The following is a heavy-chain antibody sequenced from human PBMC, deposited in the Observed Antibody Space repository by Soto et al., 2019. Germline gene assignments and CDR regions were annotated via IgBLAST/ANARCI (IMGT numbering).Heavy chain of an antibody. J-gene: IGHJ6*02. Sequence: PSETLSLTCAVYGGSFGGYYWSWIRQPPGKGLEWIGSIYHSGSTYYNPSLKSRVTISVDTSKNQFSLKLSSVTAADTAVYHCARVGAGGYYGSGSYYKLRGMDVWGQGTTVTVSS. V-gene: IGHV4-34*01. CDR3: ARVGAGGYYGSGSYYKLRGMDV. D-gene: IGHD3-10*01. CDR2: IYHSGST. CDR1: GGSFGGYY.